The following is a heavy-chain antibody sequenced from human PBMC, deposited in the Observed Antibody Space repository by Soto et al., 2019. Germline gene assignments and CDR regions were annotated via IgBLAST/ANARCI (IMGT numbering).Heavy chain of an antibody. V-gene: IGHV1-69*01. D-gene: IGHD4-17*01. Sequence: QVQLVQSGAEVKKPGSSVKVSCKASGGTFSSYAISWVRQAPGQGLEWMGGIIPIFGTANYAQKFQGRVTITADESTSTDYLELSSLRSEDTAVYYCASEDYGGNSAPFDYWGQGTLVTVSS. CDR3: ASEDYGGNSAPFDY. CDR1: GGTFSSYA. CDR2: IIPIFGTA. J-gene: IGHJ4*02.